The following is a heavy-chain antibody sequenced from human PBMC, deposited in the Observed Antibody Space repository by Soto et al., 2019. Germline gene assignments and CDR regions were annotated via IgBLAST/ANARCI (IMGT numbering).Heavy chain of an antibody. CDR3: AHGPGRIPVPGTCSFDV. Sequence: QITLKESGPTLVRPTQTLTLTCSFSGFSLNTGGEAVGWISQPPGKALEWLALIHWNNDKHYTPSLMTRLTVTRDTSKSQVVLTMTNMDPLDTGSYYCAHGPGRIPVPGTCSFDVWGQGTLVPVSS. J-gene: IGHJ3*01. V-gene: IGHV2-5*01. D-gene: IGHD6-19*01. CDR2: IHWNNDK. CDR1: GFSLNTGGEA.